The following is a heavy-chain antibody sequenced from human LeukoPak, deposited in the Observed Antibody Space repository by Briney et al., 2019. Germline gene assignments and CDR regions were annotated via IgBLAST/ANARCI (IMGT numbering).Heavy chain of an antibody. CDR1: GYTFTSYG. D-gene: IGHD3-22*01. Sequence: ASVKVSCKASGYTFTSYGITWVRLAPGQGLEWMGWLSAYNGNTNYAQMFQGRVIMTTDTSTNTAYMELRSLRADDTAMYYCARDPSYDSSGYPNWFGPWGQGTLVTVSS. CDR2: LSAYNGNT. CDR3: ARDPSYDSSGYPNWFGP. V-gene: IGHV1-18*01. J-gene: IGHJ5*02.